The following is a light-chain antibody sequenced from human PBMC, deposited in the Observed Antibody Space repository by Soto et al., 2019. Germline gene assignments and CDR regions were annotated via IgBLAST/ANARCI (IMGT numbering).Light chain of an antibody. Sequence: DIQMTQSPSSLSASVGDRVTITCRASQSISSYLNWYQQKPGKAPKLLIYAASSLQSGVPPRFSGSGSGTDFTLTISSLQPEDFATYFCQQANSFPITFGQGTRLEIK. CDR3: QQANSFPIT. J-gene: IGKJ5*01. V-gene: IGKV1-39*01. CDR1: QSISSY. CDR2: AAS.